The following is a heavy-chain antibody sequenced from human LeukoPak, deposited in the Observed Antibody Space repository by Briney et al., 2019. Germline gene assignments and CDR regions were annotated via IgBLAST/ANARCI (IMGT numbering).Heavy chain of an antibody. J-gene: IGHJ4*02. CDR2: ISWNSGSI. D-gene: IGHD2-2*01. Sequence: GGSLRLSCAASGFTIDDYAMHWVRQAPGKGLEWVSGISWNSGSIGYADSVKGRFTISRDNAKNSLYPQMNSLRAEDTALYYCAKDIEIVPAAIVYWGQGTLVTVSS. CDR1: GFTIDDYA. CDR3: AKDIEIVPAAIVY. V-gene: IGHV3-9*01.